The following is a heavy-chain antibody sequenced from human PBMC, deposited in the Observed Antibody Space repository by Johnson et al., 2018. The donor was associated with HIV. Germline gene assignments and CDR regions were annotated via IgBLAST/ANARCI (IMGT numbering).Heavy chain of an antibody. J-gene: IGHJ3*02. Sequence: VQLVESGGGLVQPGRSLRLSCAASGFTFDDYAMHWVRQAPGKGLEWVSGISWNSGSIGYADSVKGRFTISRDNSKNTLYLQMGSLRAEDMAVYYCAREGVGVNAFDIWGQGTMVTVSS. D-gene: IGHD1-26*01. V-gene: IGHV3-9*03. CDR2: ISWNSGSI. CDR3: AREGVGVNAFDI. CDR1: GFTFDDYA.